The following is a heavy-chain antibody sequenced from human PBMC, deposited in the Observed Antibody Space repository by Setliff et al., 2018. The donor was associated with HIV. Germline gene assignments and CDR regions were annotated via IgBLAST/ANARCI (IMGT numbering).Heavy chain of an antibody. CDR3: ARDCRVGWVFTYGMDV. Sequence: GGSLRLSCAASGFTFSSYAMSWVRQAPGKGLEWVSAISGSGGSTYYADSVKGRFTISRDNSKNTLFLQMNSLRPEDTAVYYCARDCRVGWVFTYGMDVWGQGTLVTVS. D-gene: IGHD6-13*01. J-gene: IGHJ6*02. CDR1: GFTFSSYA. V-gene: IGHV3-23*01. CDR2: ISGSGGST.